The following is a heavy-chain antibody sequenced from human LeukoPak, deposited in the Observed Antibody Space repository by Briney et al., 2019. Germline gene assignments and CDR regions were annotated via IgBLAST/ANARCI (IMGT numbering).Heavy chain of an antibody. D-gene: IGHD6-13*01. CDR1: GFTFSSYW. CDR3: ARSEEQLVPGMGDY. Sequence: PGGSLRLSCAASGFTFSSYWMSWVRQAPGKGLEWVANIKQDGSEKYYVDSVKGRFTISRDNAKNSLYLQMNSLRAEDTAVYYCARSEEQLVPGMGDYWGQGTLVAVSS. V-gene: IGHV3-7*01. J-gene: IGHJ4*02. CDR2: IKQDGSEK.